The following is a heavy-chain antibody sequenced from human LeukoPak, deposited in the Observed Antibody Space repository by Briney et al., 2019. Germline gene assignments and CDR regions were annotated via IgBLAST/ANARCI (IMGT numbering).Heavy chain of an antibody. CDR2: IHYSGTT. D-gene: IGHD3-16*01. J-gene: IGHJ3*02. CDR1: GGSISSHY. V-gene: IGHV4-59*11. Sequence: SETLSLTCTVSGGSISSHYWSWIRQPPGKGLEWIGYIHYSGTTNYDPSLKSRVTISLDTSNNQFSLEVNSVTAADTAVYYCTRAQGGAFDIWGQGTMVTVSS. CDR3: TRAQGGAFDI.